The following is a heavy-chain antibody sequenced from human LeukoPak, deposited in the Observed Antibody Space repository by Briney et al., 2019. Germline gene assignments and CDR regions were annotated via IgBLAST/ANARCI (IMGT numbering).Heavy chain of an antibody. CDR3: ARGYYYGSGSPSY. V-gene: IGHV3-21*01. J-gene: IGHJ4*02. Sequence: SGGSLRLSCAASGFTFSSYSMNWVRQAPGKGLEWVSSISSSSSYIYYADSVKGRFTISRDNAKDSLYLQMNSLRAEDTAVYYCARGYYYGSGSPSYWGQGTLVTVSS. CDR1: GFTFSSYS. CDR2: ISSSSSYI. D-gene: IGHD3-10*01.